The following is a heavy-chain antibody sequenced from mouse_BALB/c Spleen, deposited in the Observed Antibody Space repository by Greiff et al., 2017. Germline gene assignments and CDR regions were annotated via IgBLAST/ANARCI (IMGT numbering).Heavy chain of an antibody. CDR3: TRSVNFFHYYGSRRDWYFDV. D-gene: IGHD1-1*01. Sequence: VQLQQSGAELVKPGASVKLSCKASGYTFTSYYMYWVKQRPGQGLEWIGEINPSNGGTNFNEKFKSKATLTVDKSSSTAYMQLSSLTSEDSAVYYCTRSVNFFHYYGSRRDWYFDVWGAGTTVTVSS. V-gene: IGHV1S81*02. CDR2: INPSNGGT. J-gene: IGHJ1*01. CDR1: GYTFTSYY.